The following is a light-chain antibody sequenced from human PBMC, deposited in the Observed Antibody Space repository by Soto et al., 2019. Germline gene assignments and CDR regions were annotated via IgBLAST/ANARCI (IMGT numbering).Light chain of an antibody. CDR1: QAISTW. CDR3: QQANSFPRT. V-gene: IGKV1D-12*01. Sequence: DIQMTQSPSSVSASVGDRVTITCRSSQAISTWLAWYQQKPGKAPKLLIYAASNLQTGVPSRFSGSGSGTDFTLTISSLQPEDFATYYCQQANSFPRTFGQGTKVEIK. CDR2: AAS. J-gene: IGKJ1*01.